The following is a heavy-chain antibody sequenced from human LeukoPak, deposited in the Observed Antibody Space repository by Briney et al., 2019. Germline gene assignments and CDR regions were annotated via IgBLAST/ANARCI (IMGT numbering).Heavy chain of an antibody. CDR1: GFTVGSNY. J-gene: IGHJ4*02. Sequence: GGSLRLSCAASGFTVGSNYMSWVRQAPGKGLEWASVIYSGGSTYYADSVKGRFTISRDNSKNTLYLQMNSLRAEDTAVYYCARVGGGGDYWGQGTLVTVSS. CDR2: IYSGGST. D-gene: IGHD3-16*01. CDR3: ARVGGGGDY. V-gene: IGHV3-53*01.